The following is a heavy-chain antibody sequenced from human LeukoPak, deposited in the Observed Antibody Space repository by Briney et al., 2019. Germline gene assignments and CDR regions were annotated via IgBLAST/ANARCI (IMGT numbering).Heavy chain of an antibody. CDR1: GYTFTSYD. CDR3: GRGRGNGRPENYFDY. D-gene: IGHD2-8*01. J-gene: IGHJ4*02. V-gene: IGHV1-8*01. CDR2: MNPNSGNT. Sequence: ASVKVSCKASGYTFTSYDINWVRQATGQGLEWMGWMNPNSGNTGYVQRFQGRVTMTRNTSISTAYLELSSLRSEDTAVYYCGRGRGNGRPENYFDYWGQGTLVTVSS.